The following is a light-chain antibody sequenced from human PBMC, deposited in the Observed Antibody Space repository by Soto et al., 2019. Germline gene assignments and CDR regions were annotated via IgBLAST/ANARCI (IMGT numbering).Light chain of an antibody. J-gene: IGLJ1*01. Sequence: QSVLTQPASVSGSPGQSITISCTGTSSDVGGYNSVSWYQQHPGKAPKLMIYEVSNRPSGASYRFSGSKSGNTASLTISGLQAEDEADYYCSSFTSRFTFNYVFGTGTKVTVL. CDR2: EVS. CDR3: SSFTSRFTFNYV. V-gene: IGLV2-14*01. CDR1: SSDVGGYNS.